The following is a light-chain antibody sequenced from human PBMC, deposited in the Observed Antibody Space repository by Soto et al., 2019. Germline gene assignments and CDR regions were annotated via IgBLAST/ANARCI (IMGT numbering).Light chain of an antibody. J-gene: IGLJ1*01. V-gene: IGLV2-14*03. CDR3: SSYRSRSTYV. CDR2: DVS. CDR1: SSDVGGYNY. Sequence: QSALTQPASVSGSPGQSNTISCTGTSSDVGGYNYVSWYQQHPDKAPKLMIYDVSNRPSGVSNRFSGSKSGNTASLTISGLQAEDEADYYCSSYRSRSTYVFGTGTKVTVL.